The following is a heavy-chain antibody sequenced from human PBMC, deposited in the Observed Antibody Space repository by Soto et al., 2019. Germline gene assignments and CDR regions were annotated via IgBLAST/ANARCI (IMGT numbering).Heavy chain of an antibody. D-gene: IGHD3-3*01. V-gene: IGHV4-61*01. CDR3: ARVSFWSGYYFAFYI. Sequence: QVQLQESGPGLVKPSETLSLTCTVSGGSVSSGSYYWSWIRQPPGKGLEWIGDIYYSGSTNYNPSLKSRVTISLDPSQNQFSLRLSSVTAADTAVYYCARVSFWSGYYFAFYIWGQGTMVTVSS. CDR1: GGSVSSGSYY. J-gene: IGHJ3*02. CDR2: IYYSGST.